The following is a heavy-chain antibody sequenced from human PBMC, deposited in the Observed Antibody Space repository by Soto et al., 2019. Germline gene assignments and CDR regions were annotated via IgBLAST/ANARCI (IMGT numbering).Heavy chain of an antibody. CDR2: MTGSGGIT. Sequence: GGSLRLSCASSGFTFSSYAMSLVRQAPGKGLEWVSAMTGSGGITYYADSVKGRFTISRDSSKNTLSLQMNSLRAEDTAVYYCAKDGLGYCSSTSCYRHYYYGMDVWGQGTTVTVSS. D-gene: IGHD2-2*02. V-gene: IGHV3-23*01. CDR3: AKDGLGYCSSTSCYRHYYYGMDV. J-gene: IGHJ6*02. CDR1: GFTFSSYA.